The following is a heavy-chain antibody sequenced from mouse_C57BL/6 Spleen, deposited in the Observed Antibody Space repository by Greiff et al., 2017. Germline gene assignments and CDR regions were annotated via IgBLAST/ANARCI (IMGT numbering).Heavy chain of an antibody. Sequence: QVQLQQSGAELVRPGASVTLSCKASGYTFTDYEMHWVKQTPVHGLEWIGAIDPETGGTAYNQKFKGTAILTADKSSSTAYMELRSLASEDSAVYYCTRRAGNYRYAMDYWGQGTSVTVSS. J-gene: IGHJ4*01. CDR2: IDPETGGT. CDR1: GYTFTDYE. CDR3: TRRAGNYRYAMDY. D-gene: IGHD2-1*01. V-gene: IGHV1-15*01.